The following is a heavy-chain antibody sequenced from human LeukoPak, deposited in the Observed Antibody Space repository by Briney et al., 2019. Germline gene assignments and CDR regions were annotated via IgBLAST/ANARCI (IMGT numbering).Heavy chain of an antibody. V-gene: IGHV4-59*01. CDR1: GGSISSYY. Sequence: GSLRLSCAVSGGSISSYYWSWIRQPPGKGLEWIGYIYYSGSTNYNPSLKSRVTISVDTSKNQFSLKLSSVTAADTAVYYCARDYDSSGYIDYWGQGTLVTVSS. CDR3: ARDYDSSGYIDY. CDR2: IYYSGST. D-gene: IGHD3-22*01. J-gene: IGHJ4*02.